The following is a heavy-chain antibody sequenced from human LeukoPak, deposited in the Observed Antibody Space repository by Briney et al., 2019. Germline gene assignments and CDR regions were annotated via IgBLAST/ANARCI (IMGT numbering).Heavy chain of an antibody. Sequence: PGGSLRLSCAASGFTVSSNYMSWVRQAPGKGLEWVSVIYSGGSTYYADSVKGRFIISRDNSKNTLYLQMNSLRAEDTAVYYCARVRYDSSGYLFDYWGQGTLVTVSS. CDR3: ARVRYDSSGYLFDY. V-gene: IGHV3-66*01. CDR2: IYSGGST. J-gene: IGHJ4*02. D-gene: IGHD3-22*01. CDR1: GFTVSSNY.